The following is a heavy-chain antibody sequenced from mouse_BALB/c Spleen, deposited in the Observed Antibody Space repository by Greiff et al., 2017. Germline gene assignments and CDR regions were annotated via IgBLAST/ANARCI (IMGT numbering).Heavy chain of an antibody. D-gene: IGHD2-14*01. CDR2: ISNGGGST. CDR1: GFTFSSYT. CDR3: ARNRYDAAMDY. V-gene: IGHV5-12-2*01. Sequence: EVKVVESGGGLVQPGGSLKLSCAASGFTFSSYTMSWVRQTPEKRLEWVAYISNGGGSTYYPDTVKGRFTISRDNAKNTLYLQMSSLKSEDTAMYYCARNRYDAAMDYWGQGTSVTVSS. J-gene: IGHJ4*01.